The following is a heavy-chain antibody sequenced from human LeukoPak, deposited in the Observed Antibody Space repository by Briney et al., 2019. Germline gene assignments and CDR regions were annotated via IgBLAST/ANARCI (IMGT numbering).Heavy chain of an antibody. CDR3: ATATQPRGYFLH. CDR2: ISVNNGGT. J-gene: IGHJ1*01. D-gene: IGHD2-2*01. Sequence: ASVKVSCTASGSTFTTYSLAWVRQAPGQSLEWMGWISVNNGGTNYAQSFQDRVTLTRDTSTNTAYLELRSLRSDDTAIIYCATATQPRGYFLHWGQGTLVTVSS. CDR1: GSTFTTYS. V-gene: IGHV1-18*01.